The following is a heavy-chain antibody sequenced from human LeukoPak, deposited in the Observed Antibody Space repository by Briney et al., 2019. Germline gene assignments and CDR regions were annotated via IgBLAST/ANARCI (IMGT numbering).Heavy chain of an antibody. Sequence: VASVKVSCKASGYTFTGYYMHWVRQAPGQGLEWMGWINPNSGGTNYAQKFQGRVTMTRDTSISTVYMELSRLRSDDTAVYYCARDKIAAAGKYYFDYWGQGTLVTVSS. CDR1: GYTFTGYY. CDR3: ARDKIAAAGKYYFDY. D-gene: IGHD6-13*01. V-gene: IGHV1-2*02. J-gene: IGHJ4*02. CDR2: INPNSGGT.